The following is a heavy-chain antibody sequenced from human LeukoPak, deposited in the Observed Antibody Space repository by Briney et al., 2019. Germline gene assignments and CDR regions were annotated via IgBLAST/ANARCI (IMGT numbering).Heavy chain of an antibody. Sequence: GGSLRLSCAASGFTFGSYAMTWVRQAPGKGLEWVSVIYSGGSTYYADSVKGRFTISRDNSKNTLYLQMNSLRAEDTAVYYCARAAMSITIFGVVIPYYFDYWGQGTLVTVSS. D-gene: IGHD3-3*01. V-gene: IGHV3-53*01. CDR3: ARAAMSITIFGVVIPYYFDY. CDR2: IYSGGST. CDR1: GFTFGSYA. J-gene: IGHJ4*02.